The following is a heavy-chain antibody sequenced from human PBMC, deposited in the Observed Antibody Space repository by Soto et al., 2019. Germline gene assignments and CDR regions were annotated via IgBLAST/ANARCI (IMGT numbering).Heavy chain of an antibody. CDR2: ISYDGSNK. V-gene: IGHV3-30*18. Sequence: PGGSLRLSCAASGFTFSSYGMHWVRQAPGKGLEWVAVISYDGSNKYYADSVKGRFTISRDNSKNTLYLQMNSLRAEDTAVFYCAKGGEYSSGRDYYYGMDVWGQGTTVTVSS. D-gene: IGHD6-19*01. CDR1: GFTFSSYG. CDR3: AKGGEYSSGRDYYYGMDV. J-gene: IGHJ6*02.